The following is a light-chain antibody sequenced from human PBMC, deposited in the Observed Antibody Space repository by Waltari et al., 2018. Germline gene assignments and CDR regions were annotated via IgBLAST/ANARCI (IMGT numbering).Light chain of an antibody. CDR1: SSDVGDYNY. Sequence: QSALTQPASVSGSPGQSLTISCTGTSSDVGDYNYVSWYHRHPGKAPKLIIFDVSNRPSGVSNRFSGSESGDTASLTISGLQAEDEADYYCSSYTSSSTYVVFGGGTKLTVL. J-gene: IGLJ2*01. V-gene: IGLV2-14*03. CDR2: DVS. CDR3: SSYTSSSTYVV.